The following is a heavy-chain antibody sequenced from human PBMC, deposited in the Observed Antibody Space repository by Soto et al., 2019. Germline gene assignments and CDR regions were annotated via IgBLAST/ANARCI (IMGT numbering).Heavy chain of an antibody. Sequence: SGPTLVNPTQTLTLTCSFSGFSLSTAGMCVSWIRQPPGKALEWLALIDWDDGKFYSTSLKTRLSISKDTPKNQVVLTVTNMDPVDTATYYCARIAAPHYGLDVWGQGTTVPVSS. CDR3: ARIAAPHYGLDV. CDR1: GFSLSTAGMC. V-gene: IGHV2-70*01. J-gene: IGHJ6*02. D-gene: IGHD6-13*01. CDR2: IDWDDGK.